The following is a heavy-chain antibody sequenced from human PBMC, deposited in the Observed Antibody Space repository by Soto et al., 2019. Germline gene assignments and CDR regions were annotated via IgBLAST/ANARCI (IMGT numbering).Heavy chain of an antibody. CDR2: IYASGSP. CDR1: GGSISSGDYY. D-gene: IGHD1-26*01. CDR3: ARGVGSSPPQY. J-gene: IGHJ4*02. V-gene: IGHV4-61*08. Sequence: PSGTLSLTCSVSGGSISSGDYYWSWIRQPPGQGLEWIGYIYASGSPYYNPSLRSRVTISADTSKNQISLKLTSPTAADTAVYYCARGVGSSPPQYWGRGTLVTVSS.